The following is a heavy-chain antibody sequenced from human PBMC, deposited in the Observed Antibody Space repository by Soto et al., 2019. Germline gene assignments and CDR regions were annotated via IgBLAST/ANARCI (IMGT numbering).Heavy chain of an antibody. D-gene: IGHD3-3*01. CDR3: ARDLPKGGYYTPYCYFDL. CDR1: GFTFSSYA. J-gene: IGHJ2*01. CDR2: ISSNGGST. V-gene: IGHV3-64*01. Sequence: EVQLVESGGGLVQPGGSLRLSCAASGFTFSSYAMHWVRQAPGKGLEYVSAISSNGGSTSYATSVKGRFTISRDNSKNTLYLQMGSLRAEDMAGYSCARDLPKGGYYTPYCYFDLWGRGTLVTVSS.